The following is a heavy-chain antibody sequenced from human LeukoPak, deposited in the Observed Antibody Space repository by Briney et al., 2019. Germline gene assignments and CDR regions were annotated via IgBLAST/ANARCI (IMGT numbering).Heavy chain of an antibody. CDR2: ISSSSSYI. D-gene: IGHD6-19*01. CDR1: GFTFSSYT. J-gene: IGHJ4*02. CDR3: ARGRIAVAGKNFDY. V-gene: IGHV3-21*01. Sequence: GGSLRLSCAASGFTFSSYTMNWVRQAPGKGLEWVSSISSSSSYIYYADSVKGRFTISRDSAKNSLYLQMNSLRAEDTAVYYCARGRIAVAGKNFDYWGQGTLVTVSS.